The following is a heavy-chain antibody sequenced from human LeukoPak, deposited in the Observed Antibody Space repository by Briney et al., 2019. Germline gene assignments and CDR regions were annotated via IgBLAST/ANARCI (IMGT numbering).Heavy chain of an antibody. CDR3: ARAPGAPEGGTIFVFNYYYMDV. Sequence: GGPVKVSCKASGYTFTGYYMHWVRQAPGQGLEWMGWINPNSGGTNYAQKFQGRVTMTRDTSISTAYMELSRLRSDDTAVYYCARAPGAPEGGTIFVFNYYYMDVWGKGTTVTVSS. CDR1: GYTFTGYY. CDR2: INPNSGGT. V-gene: IGHV1-2*02. D-gene: IGHD3-3*01. J-gene: IGHJ6*03.